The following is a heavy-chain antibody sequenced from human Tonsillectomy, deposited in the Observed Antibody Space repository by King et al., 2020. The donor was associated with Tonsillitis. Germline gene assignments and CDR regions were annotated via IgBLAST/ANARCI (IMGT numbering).Heavy chain of an antibody. J-gene: IGHJ6*02. Sequence: VQLVESGGGVVQPGRSLRLSCVASGFTFSSYGNHWVRQAPGKGLEWVAVISYDGGNKYYADSVKGRFTISRDTSKNTLYLQMNSLRAEDTAVYYCARGNVLRYFDWLGDYYVLDVWGQGTTVTVSS. CDR1: GFTFSSYG. CDR3: ARGNVLRYFDWLGDYYVLDV. CDR2: ISYDGGNK. V-gene: IGHV3-33*05. D-gene: IGHD3-9*01.